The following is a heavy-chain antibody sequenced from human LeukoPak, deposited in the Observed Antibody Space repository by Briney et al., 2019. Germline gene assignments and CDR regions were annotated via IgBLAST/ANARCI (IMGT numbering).Heavy chain of an antibody. D-gene: IGHD4-17*01. J-gene: IGHJ3*02. CDR3: ARVHGDYGDYVLDAFDI. Sequence: SETLSLTCAVYGGSFSGYSWNWIRQPPVKGLEWIGEINHSGGTNYNPSLKSRVTISVDTSKNQFSLKLSSVTAADTAVYYCARVHGDYGDYVLDAFDIWGQGTMVTVSS. CDR1: GGSFSGYS. V-gene: IGHV4-34*01. CDR2: INHSGGT.